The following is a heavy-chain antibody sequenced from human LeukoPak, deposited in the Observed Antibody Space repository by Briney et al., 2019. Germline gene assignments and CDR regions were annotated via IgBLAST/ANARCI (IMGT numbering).Heavy chain of an antibody. CDR3: ARGPPSAVRMVRGVIITSPWFDP. D-gene: IGHD3-10*01. J-gene: IGHJ5*02. V-gene: IGHV1-18*01. CDR1: GYTFTSYG. CDR2: ISAYNGNT. Sequence: ASVKVSCKASGYTFTSYGISWVRQAPGQGVEWMGWISAYNGNTNYAQKLQGRVTMTTDTSTSTAYMELRRLRSDDTAVYYCARGPPSAVRMVRGVIITSPWFDPWGQGTLVTVSS.